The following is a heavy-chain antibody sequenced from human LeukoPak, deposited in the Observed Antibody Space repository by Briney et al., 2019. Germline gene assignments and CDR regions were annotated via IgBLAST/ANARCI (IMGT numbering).Heavy chain of an antibody. Sequence: GGSLRLSCAASGFTFSSYAMTWVRQAPGKGLEGVSAISGSADSTYYADSVKGRFTISRDNSKNTLYLQMNSLRAEDTAVYYCAKDQRRGYCSSTSCYIDYWGQGTLVTVSS. D-gene: IGHD2-2*02. J-gene: IGHJ4*02. CDR2: ISGSADST. V-gene: IGHV3-23*01. CDR3: AKDQRRGYCSSTSCYIDY. CDR1: GFTFSSYA.